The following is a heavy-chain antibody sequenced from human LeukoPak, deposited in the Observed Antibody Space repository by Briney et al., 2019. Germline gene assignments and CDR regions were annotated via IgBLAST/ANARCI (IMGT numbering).Heavy chain of an antibody. J-gene: IGHJ6*02. CDR1: GGSISSYY. D-gene: IGHD3-22*01. CDR2: IYYSGST. CDR3: ARSGGYYDSSGYYVYYGMDV. Sequence: SETLSLTCTVSGGSISSYYWSWIRQPPGKGLEWIGYIYYSGSTNYNPSLKSRVTISVDTSKNQFSLKLSSVTAADTAVYYCARSGGYYDSSGYYVYYGMDVWGQGTTVTVSS. V-gene: IGHV4-59*01.